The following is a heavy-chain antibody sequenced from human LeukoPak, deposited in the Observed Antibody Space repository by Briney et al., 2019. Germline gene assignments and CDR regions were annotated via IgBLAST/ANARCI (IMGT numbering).Heavy chain of an antibody. CDR1: GGTFSSYP. Sequence: SVKVSCKVSGGTFSSYPISWVRQAPGQGLEWMGEITPIFGEAQNAEKFQGRVTITADGPTSTVYMELTSLRLDDTAMYYCARNSRVASTSGLNYWGQGTLVTVSS. V-gene: IGHV1-69*13. J-gene: IGHJ4*02. CDR2: ITPIFGEA. D-gene: IGHD5-12*01. CDR3: ARNSRVASTSGLNY.